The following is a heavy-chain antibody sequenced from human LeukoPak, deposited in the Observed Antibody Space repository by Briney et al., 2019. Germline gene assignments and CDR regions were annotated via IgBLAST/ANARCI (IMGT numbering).Heavy chain of an antibody. V-gene: IGHV4-61*02. D-gene: IGHD6-13*01. Sequence: SETLSLTCTVSGGSIRSGDYYWTWIRQPAGRGLEWIGRIYTSGSTNYNPSLKSRVTISVDTSKNQFSLKLSSVTAADTAVYYCARVTYSSSRYSSMRDAFDIWGLGTMVTVSS. CDR3: ARVTYSSSRYSSMRDAFDI. J-gene: IGHJ3*02. CDR2: IYTSGST. CDR1: GGSIRSGDYY.